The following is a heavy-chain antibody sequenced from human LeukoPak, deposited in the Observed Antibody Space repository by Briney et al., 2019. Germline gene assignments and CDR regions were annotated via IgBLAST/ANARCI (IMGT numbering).Heavy chain of an antibody. CDR3: ASYSWELGEGAFDI. J-gene: IGHJ3*02. CDR1: GGSISSGGYS. V-gene: IGHV4-30-4*07. CDR2: IYYSGST. Sequence: SETLSLTCAVSGGSISSGGYSWSWIRQPPGKGLEWIGYIYYSGSTYYNPSLKSRVTISVDTSKNQFSLKLSSVTAADTALYYCASYSWELGEGAFDIWGQGTMVTVSS. D-gene: IGHD1-26*01.